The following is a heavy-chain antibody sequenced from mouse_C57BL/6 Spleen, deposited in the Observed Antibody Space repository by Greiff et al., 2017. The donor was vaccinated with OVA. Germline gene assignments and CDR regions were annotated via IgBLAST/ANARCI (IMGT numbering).Heavy chain of an antibody. CDR1: GFTFSDYG. Sequence: EVQRVESGGGLVKPGGSLKLSCAASGFTFSDYGMHWVRQAPEKGLEWVAYISSGSSTIYYADTVKGRFTISRDNAKNTLFLQMTSLRSEDTAMSYCSRDYYGSSYFCSLDYWGQGTSVTVSS. J-gene: IGHJ4*01. V-gene: IGHV5-17*01. CDR3: SRDYYGSSYFCSLDY. D-gene: IGHD1-1*01. CDR2: ISSGSSTI.